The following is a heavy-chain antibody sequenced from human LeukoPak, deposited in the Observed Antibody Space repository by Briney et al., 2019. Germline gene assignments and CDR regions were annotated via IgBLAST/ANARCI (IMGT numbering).Heavy chain of an antibody. D-gene: IGHD3-22*01. V-gene: IGHV4-59*01. CDR1: GGSISSYY. CDR2: IYYSGST. CDR3: ARDFNYDSSGYYYRGGAFDI. J-gene: IGHJ3*02. Sequence: PSETLSLTCTVSGGSISSYYWSWIRQPPGKGLEWIGYIYYSGSTNYNPSLKSRVTISVDTSKNQFSLKLSSVTAADTAVYHRARDFNYDSSGYYYRGGAFDIWGQGTMVTVSS.